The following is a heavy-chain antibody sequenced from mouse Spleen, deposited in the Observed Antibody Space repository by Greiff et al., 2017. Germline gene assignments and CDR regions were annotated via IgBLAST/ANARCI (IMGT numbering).Heavy chain of an antibody. CDR1: GYSITSGYD. CDR3: ASYGNYRYFDV. D-gene: IGHD2-1*01. Sequence: EVQGVESGPGMVKPSQSLSLTCTVTGYSITSGYDWHWIRHFPGNKLEWMGYISYSGSTNYNPSLKSRISITHDTSKNHFFLKLNSVTTEDTATYYCASYGNYRYFDVWGTGTTVTVSS. J-gene: IGHJ1*03. V-gene: IGHV3-1*01. CDR2: ISYSGST.